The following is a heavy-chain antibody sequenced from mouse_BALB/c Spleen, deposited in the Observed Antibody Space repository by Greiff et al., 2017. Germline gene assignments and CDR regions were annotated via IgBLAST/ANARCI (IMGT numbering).Heavy chain of an antibody. V-gene: IGHV5-6-5*01. CDR1: GFTFSSYA. Sequence: EVKLMESGGGLVKPGGSLKLSCAASGFTFSSYAMSWVRQTPEKRLEWVASISSGGSTYYPDSVKGRFTISRDNARNILYLQMSSLRSEDTAMYYCARGGHYYGDYWGQGTTLTVSS. CDR2: ISSGGST. J-gene: IGHJ2*01. CDR3: ARGGHYYGDY.